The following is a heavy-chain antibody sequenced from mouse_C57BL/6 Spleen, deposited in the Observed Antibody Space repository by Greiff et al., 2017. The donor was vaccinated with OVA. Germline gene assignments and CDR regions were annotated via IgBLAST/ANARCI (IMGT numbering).Heavy chain of an antibody. V-gene: IGHV1-59*01. Sequence: QVQLQQPGAELVRPGTSVKLSCKASGYTFTSYWMHWVKQRPGQGLEWIGVIDPSDSYTNYNQKFKGKATLTVDTSSSTAYMQLSSLTSEDSAVYYCARKMVGDDYDDAMGYWGQGTSVTVSS. CDR2: IDPSDSYT. CDR1: GYTFTSYW. J-gene: IGHJ4*01. D-gene: IGHD2-4*01. CDR3: ARKMVGDDYDDAMGY.